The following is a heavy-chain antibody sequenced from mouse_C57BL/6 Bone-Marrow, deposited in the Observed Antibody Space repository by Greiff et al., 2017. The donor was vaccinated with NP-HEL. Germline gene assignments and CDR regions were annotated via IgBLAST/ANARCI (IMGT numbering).Heavy chain of an antibody. CDR1: GFNIKDDY. Sequence: VQLQQSGAELVRPGASVKLSCTASGFNIKDDYMHWVKQRPEQGLEWIGWIDPENGDTEYASKLQGKATITADTSTNTADLQLSSLTSEDTAVCSCTTSMGDYYGSSYVSYFDVWGTGTTVTVSS. D-gene: IGHD1-1*01. CDR3: TTSMGDYYGSSYVSYFDV. J-gene: IGHJ1*03. CDR2: IDPENGDT. V-gene: IGHV14-4*01.